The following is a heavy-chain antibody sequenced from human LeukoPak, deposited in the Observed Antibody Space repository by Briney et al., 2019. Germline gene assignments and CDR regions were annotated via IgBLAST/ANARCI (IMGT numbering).Heavy chain of an antibody. Sequence: ASVKVSCKASGYTFTSYGISWVRQAPGQGLEWMGWISAYNGNTNYAQKLQGRVTMTTDTSTSTAYMELSSLRSEDTAVYYCARDLKAWPFDYWGQGTLVTVSS. CDR3: ARDLKAWPFDY. CDR2: ISAYNGNT. CDR1: GYTFTSYG. V-gene: IGHV1-18*04. J-gene: IGHJ4*02.